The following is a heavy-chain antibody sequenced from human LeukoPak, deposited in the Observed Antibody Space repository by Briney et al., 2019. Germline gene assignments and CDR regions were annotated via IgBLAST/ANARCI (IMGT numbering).Heavy chain of an antibody. CDR2: IYTTGST. CDR1: NGYISNYF. V-gene: IGHV4-4*07. J-gene: IGHJ4*02. CDR3: ASYSNSWYYLDY. D-gene: IGHD6-13*01. Sequence: SETLSLTCTVSNGYISNYFWSWIRQPAGKGLEWIGRIYTTGSTNYNPSLRSRVTISVDTSKNQFSLKLSSMTAADTAAYYCASYSNSWYYLDYWGQGTLVTVSS.